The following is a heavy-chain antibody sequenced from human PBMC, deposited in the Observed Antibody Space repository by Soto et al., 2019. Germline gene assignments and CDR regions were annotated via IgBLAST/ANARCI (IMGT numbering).Heavy chain of an antibody. CDR2: INTNTGDT. CDR1: GYSFSAYF. Sequence: QVQLVQSGTELKSPGASVRVSCKTSGYSFSAYFINWVRQAPGQGLEWMGRINTNTGDTNYSQEYQGRVTVSWDTSINTAYMDLSRLRSDDTAFYFCSRLPAHNWCDPGGQGTLVTVSS. J-gene: IGHJ5*02. CDR3: SRLPAHNWCDP. V-gene: IGHV1-2*06.